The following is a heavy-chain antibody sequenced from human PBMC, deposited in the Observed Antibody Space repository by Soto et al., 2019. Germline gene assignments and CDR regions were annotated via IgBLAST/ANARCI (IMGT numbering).Heavy chain of an antibody. CDR1: GAAINNNY. Sequence: SETLSLTCTVSGAAINNNYGDWIRQHPGKGLEWIGYIYYSGSTNYNPSLKSRVTISVDTSKNQFSLKLSSVTAADTAVYYCARYHYDFWSGYSHDSNWFDPWGQGTLVTVSS. V-gene: IGHV4-59*08. CDR3: ARYHYDFWSGYSHDSNWFDP. CDR2: IYYSGST. J-gene: IGHJ5*02. D-gene: IGHD3-3*01.